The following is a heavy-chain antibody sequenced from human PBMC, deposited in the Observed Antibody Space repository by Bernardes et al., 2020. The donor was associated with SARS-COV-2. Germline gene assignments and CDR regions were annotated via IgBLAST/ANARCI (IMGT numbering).Heavy chain of an antibody. D-gene: IGHD1-26*01. CDR3: AKRRVEWELLHYFDS. CDR1: GFTFSSYT. J-gene: IGHJ4*02. CDR2: ITDSGDST. V-gene: IGHV3-23*01. Sequence: GGSLRLSCEVSGFTFSSYTMNWVRLAPGKGLEWVSTITDSGDSTYYADSVKGRFTISRDNSKDRLYLQMNSLRAEDTAVYFCAKRRVEWELLHYFDSWGQGTLVTVSS.